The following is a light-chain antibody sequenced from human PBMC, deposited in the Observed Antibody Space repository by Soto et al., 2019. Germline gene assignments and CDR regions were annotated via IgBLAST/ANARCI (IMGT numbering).Light chain of an antibody. Sequence: DIQLTQSPSTLSASIGDRVTITCRASQNIDGWLAWYQQKPGEAPKLLIYKSSTSQPGVPSRFSGSGSGTDFTLTISTLQPGDFATYYCQHYTISGCTFGQGTKLEIK. CDR2: KSS. V-gene: IGKV1-5*03. CDR1: QNIDGW. CDR3: QHYTISGCT. J-gene: IGKJ2*02.